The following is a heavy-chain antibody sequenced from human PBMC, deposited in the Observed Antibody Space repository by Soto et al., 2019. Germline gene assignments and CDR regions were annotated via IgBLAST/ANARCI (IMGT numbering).Heavy chain of an antibody. CDR2: ISYDGSNK. D-gene: IGHD3-10*01. CDR1: GFTFSSYG. Sequence: GGSLRLSCAASGFTFSSYGMHWVRQAPGKGLEWVAVISYDGSNKYYADSVKGRFTISRDNSENTLYLQMNSLRAEDTAVYYCAKAPGELWFGELYYWGQGTLVTVSS. J-gene: IGHJ4*02. V-gene: IGHV3-30*18. CDR3: AKAPGELWFGELYY.